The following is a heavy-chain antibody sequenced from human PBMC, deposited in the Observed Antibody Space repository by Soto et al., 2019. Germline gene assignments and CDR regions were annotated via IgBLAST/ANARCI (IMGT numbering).Heavy chain of an antibody. CDR3: ARLVRGVVNWFDP. D-gene: IGHD3-10*01. CDR2: IATYNNNK. CDR1: GDTFANFG. V-gene: IGHV1-18*01. J-gene: IGHJ5*02. Sequence: HLAQSGPEVKRPGASITVSCKTSGDTFANFGLSWVRQAPGQGLEWMGWIATYNNNKNYAQKFQGRLALTTDTSTSTAYMELESLGYDDTAVYYCARLVRGVVNWFDPWGQGTLVTVSS.